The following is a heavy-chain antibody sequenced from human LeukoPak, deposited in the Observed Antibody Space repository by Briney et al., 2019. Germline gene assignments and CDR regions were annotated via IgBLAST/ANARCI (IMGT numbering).Heavy chain of an antibody. CDR3: FREGGD. D-gene: IGHD3-10*01. J-gene: IGHJ4*02. CDR2: IDNAGSIT. CDR1: GFTFSNYW. V-gene: IGHV3-74*03. Sequence: GGSLRLSCAASGFTFSNYWIHWVRQAPGKGLVWVSRIDNAGSITTYADSVKGRFTISRDNAKNTLYLQMNSLRVEDTAIYYCFREGGDWGQGTLVTVSS.